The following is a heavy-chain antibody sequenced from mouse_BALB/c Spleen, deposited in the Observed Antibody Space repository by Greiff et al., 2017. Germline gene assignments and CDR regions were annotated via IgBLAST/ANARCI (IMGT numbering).Heavy chain of an antibody. CDR1: GFSLTDYG. J-gene: IGHJ3*01. CDR2: IWGGGST. Sequence: VQGVESGPGLVAPSQSLSITCTVSGFSLTDYGVSWIRQPPGKGLEWLGVIWGGGSTYYNSALKSRLSISKDNSKSQVFLKMNSLQTDDTAMYYCAKPPTDYRYTWFAYWGQGTLVTVSA. D-gene: IGHD2-14*01. CDR3: AKPPTDYRYTWFAY. V-gene: IGHV2-6-5*01.